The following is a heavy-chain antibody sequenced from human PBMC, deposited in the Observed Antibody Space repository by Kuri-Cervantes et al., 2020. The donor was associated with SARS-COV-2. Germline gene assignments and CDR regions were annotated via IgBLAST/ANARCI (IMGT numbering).Heavy chain of an antibody. D-gene: IGHD6-13*01. CDR3: SRDWVAAAGQAEYFQH. CDR1: GFTFSSYA. Sequence: GGSLRLSCAASGFTFSSYAIHGFGQAPGKGVEGVAVISYEGSNKYCADSVKGRFTISRDNSKNKVFLQMNSPRVEDTAVYYFSRDWVAAAGQAEYFQHWGQGTRVTVSS. V-gene: IGHV3-30*04. J-gene: IGHJ1*01. CDR2: ISYEGSNK.